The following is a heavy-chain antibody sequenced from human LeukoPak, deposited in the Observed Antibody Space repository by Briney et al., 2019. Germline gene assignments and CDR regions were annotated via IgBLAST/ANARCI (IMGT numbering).Heavy chain of an antibody. CDR1: GGSISSGGYY. CDR2: IYYSGST. J-gene: IGHJ5*02. V-gene: IGHV4-31*03. Sequence: SQTLSLTCTVSGGSISSGGYYWSWIRQHPGKGLEWIGYIYYSGSTYYNPSLKSRVTISVDTSKNQFSLRLSSVTVADTAVYYCARSPPRSPVKNNWFDPWGQGTLVTVSS. D-gene: IGHD3-10*01. CDR3: ARSPPRSPVKNNWFDP.